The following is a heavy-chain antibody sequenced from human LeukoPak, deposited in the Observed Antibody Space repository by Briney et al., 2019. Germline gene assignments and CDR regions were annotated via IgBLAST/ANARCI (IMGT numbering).Heavy chain of an antibody. CDR2: ISAYNGNT. D-gene: IGHD3-9*01. CDR3: ARDGYYDILTGYIHYYYGMDV. J-gene: IGHJ6*02. CDR1: GYTFTSYG. Sequence: GASVKVSCKASGYTFTSYGISWVRQAPGQGFEWMGWISAYNGNTNYAQKLQGRVTMTTDTSTSTAYMELRSLRSDDTAVYYCARDGYYDILTGYIHYYYGMDVWGQGTTVTVSS. V-gene: IGHV1-18*01.